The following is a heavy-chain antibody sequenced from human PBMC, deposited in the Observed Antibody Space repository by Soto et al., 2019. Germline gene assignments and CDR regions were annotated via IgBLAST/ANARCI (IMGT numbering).Heavy chain of an antibody. J-gene: IGHJ4*02. Sequence: GGSLRLSCAASGFTFSDVWMSWVRQAPGKGLEWVGRIQSKTDGGTTDYAAPVKGRFTISRDDSENTLYLQLNSLKTEDTAVYHCTTDRPHYYDSSGFPTPFDYWGLGTLVTVSS. V-gene: IGHV3-15*01. CDR3: TTDRPHYYDSSGFPTPFDY. CDR2: IQSKTDGGTT. CDR1: GFTFSDVW. D-gene: IGHD3-22*01.